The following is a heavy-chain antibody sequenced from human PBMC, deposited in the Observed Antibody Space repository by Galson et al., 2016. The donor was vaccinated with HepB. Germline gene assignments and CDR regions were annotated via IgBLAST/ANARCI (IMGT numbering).Heavy chain of an antibody. CDR2: IYKDGTT. Sequence: SLRLSCAASGFTVSDSYMSWVRQAPGKGLEWVSVIYKDGTTYYSDSMEGRFTISRDNSKNTLYLQMTSLRAEDTAVYYCVREAYYYAASGDYYRYYYYGVDGGGQGTTVPVSS. CDR1: GFTVSDSY. D-gene: IGHD3-22*01. CDR3: VREAYYYAASGDYYRYYYYGVDG. J-gene: IGHJ6*02. V-gene: IGHV3-53*01.